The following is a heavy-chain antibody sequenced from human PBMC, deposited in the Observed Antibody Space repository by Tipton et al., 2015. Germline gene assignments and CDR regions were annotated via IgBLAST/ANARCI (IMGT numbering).Heavy chain of an antibody. Sequence: TLSLTCDVSGYSISSGYYWSWIRQPPGKGLEWIGSFFHSVNTFHNPSLRSRVIISVDTSKNQISLTVTSVTAADTAVYYCARSRYTVTPDSWGQGTLVTVSS. CDR2: FFHSVNT. D-gene: IGHD4-17*01. CDR1: GYSISSGYY. J-gene: IGHJ4*02. V-gene: IGHV4-38-2*01. CDR3: ARSRYTVTPDS.